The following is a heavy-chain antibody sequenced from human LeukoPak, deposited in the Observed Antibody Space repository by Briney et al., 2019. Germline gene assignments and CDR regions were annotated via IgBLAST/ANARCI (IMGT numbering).Heavy chain of an antibody. D-gene: IGHD3-22*01. CDR1: GGSISSSSYY. CDR3: ARAPYYYDSSGSVLAFDI. Sequence: PSETLSLTCTVSGGSISSSSYYWGWIRQPPGKGLEWIGSIYYSGSTYYNPSLKSRVTISVDTSKNQFSLKLSSVTAADTAVYYCARAPYYYDSSGSVLAFDIWGQGTMVTVSS. CDR2: IYYSGST. V-gene: IGHV4-39*07. J-gene: IGHJ3*02.